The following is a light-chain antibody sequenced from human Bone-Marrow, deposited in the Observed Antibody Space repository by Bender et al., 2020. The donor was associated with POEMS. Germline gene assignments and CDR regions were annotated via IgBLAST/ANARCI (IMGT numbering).Light chain of an antibody. V-gene: IGLV1-44*01. CDR3: EAWDDSLKSAV. CDR2: SNF. CDR1: SSNLDTNT. Sequence: WASGAPGQSVSISCSGSSSNLDTNTVNWYQQFPGTAPKLLIYSNFQRPSGVPDRFSGSKSGTSASLAISGLQSDDEADYYCEAWDDSLKSAVFGGGTKLTVL. J-gene: IGLJ2*01.